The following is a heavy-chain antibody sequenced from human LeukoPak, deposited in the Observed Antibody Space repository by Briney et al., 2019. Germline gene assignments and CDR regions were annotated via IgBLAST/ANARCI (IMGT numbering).Heavy chain of an antibody. CDR2: INHSGST. CDR1: GGSFSGYY. CDR3: ARTFADFWSGYYRGSNFDY. V-gene: IGHV4-34*01. D-gene: IGHD3-3*01. J-gene: IGHJ4*02. Sequence: SETLSLTCAVYGGSFSGYYWSWIRQPPGKGLEWIGEINHSGSTNYNPSLKGRVTISVDTSKNQFPLNLASVTAADTAVYYCARTFADFWSGYYRGSNFDYWGQGTLVTVSS.